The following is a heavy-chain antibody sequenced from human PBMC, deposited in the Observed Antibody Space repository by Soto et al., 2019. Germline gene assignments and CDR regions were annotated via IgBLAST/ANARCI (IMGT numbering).Heavy chain of an antibody. Sequence: GGPLRLSCAASGFTFTRYSMNWVRQAPGKGLEWVSSISSTTNYIYYGGSMKGRFTISRDNAKNSLYLEMNSLRAEDTAVYYCARESEDLTSNFDYWGQGTLVTVSS. CDR3: ARESEDLTSNFDY. J-gene: IGHJ4*02. V-gene: IGHV3-21*06. CDR1: GFTFTRYS. CDR2: ISSTTNYI.